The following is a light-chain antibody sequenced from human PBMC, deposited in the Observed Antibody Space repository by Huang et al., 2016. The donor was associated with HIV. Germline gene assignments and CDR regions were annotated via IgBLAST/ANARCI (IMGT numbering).Light chain of an antibody. J-gene: IGKJ2*01. Sequence: DVVMTQSPLSLPVTPGEPASISCRSSQVLLHSDGNNYFDWYLQKPVQSLQLLIYLCSNRAAGVPERFSGSGSGTDFTLKIIRVEAEDVGVYYCMQGLRTPRTFGQGTRLEIK. CDR2: LCS. CDR3: MQGLRTPRT. V-gene: IGKV2-28*01. CDR1: QVLLHSDGNNY.